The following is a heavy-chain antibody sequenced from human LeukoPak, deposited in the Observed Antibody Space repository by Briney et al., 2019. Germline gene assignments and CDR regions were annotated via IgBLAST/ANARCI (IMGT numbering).Heavy chain of an antibody. Sequence: ASVKVSCKASGYTFTGYYMHWVRQAPGQGLEWMGWINVPNGHINYAPKLQGRVTLTTDTFTSTAYMEVRSLTSDDTAIYYCARDSNWNVDYWGQGTLVTVSS. V-gene: IGHV1-18*04. J-gene: IGHJ4*02. CDR3: ARDSNWNVDY. D-gene: IGHD1-20*01. CDR2: INVPNGHI. CDR1: GYTFTGYY.